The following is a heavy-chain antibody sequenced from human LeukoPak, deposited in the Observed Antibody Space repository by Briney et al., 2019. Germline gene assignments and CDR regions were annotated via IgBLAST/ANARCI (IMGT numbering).Heavy chain of an antibody. V-gene: IGHV1-2*02. CDR1: GYTFTGYY. J-gene: IGHJ6*03. D-gene: IGHD2-15*01. CDR3: AREGIYYYYMDV. CDR2: INPNSGGT. Sequence: ASVKVSCKASGYTFTGYYMHWVRQAPGQGLEWMGWINPNSGGTNYAQKFQGRVTMTRDTSTSTAYMELSRLRSDDTAVYYCAREGIYYYYMDVWGKGTTVTVSS.